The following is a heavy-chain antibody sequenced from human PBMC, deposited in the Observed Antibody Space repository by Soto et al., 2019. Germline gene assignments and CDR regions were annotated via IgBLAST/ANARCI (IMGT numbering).Heavy chain of an antibody. Sequence: SGGSLRLSCAASGFTFDDYAMHWVRQAPGKGLEWVSGISWNSGSIGYADSVEGRFTISRDNAKNSLYLQMNSLRAEDTALYYCAVIAARRGFDYWGQGTLVTVSS. CDR1: GFTFDDYA. CDR3: AVIAARRGFDY. CDR2: ISWNSGSI. D-gene: IGHD6-6*01. J-gene: IGHJ4*02. V-gene: IGHV3-9*01.